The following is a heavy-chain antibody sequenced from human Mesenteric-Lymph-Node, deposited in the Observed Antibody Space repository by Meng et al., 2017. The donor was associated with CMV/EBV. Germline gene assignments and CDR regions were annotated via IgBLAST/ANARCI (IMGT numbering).Heavy chain of an antibody. CDR1: GYSISSGYY. D-gene: IGHD3-22*01. J-gene: IGHJ4*02. Sequence: SETLSLTCIVSGYSISSGYYWGWIRQPPGKGLEWIGNVYHSGTTYYSPSLKSRVKISVDTSKNQFSLRVNSVTAADTAVYYCARLYDGSGYYGYWGQGTLVTVSS. CDR2: VYHSGTT. V-gene: IGHV4-38-2*02. CDR3: ARLYDGSGYYGY.